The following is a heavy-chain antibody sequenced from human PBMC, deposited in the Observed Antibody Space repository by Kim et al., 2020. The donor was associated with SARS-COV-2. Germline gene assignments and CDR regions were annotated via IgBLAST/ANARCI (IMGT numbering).Heavy chain of an antibody. Sequence: GESLKISCKGSGYSFTSYWISWVRQMPGKGLEWMGRIDPSDSYTNYSPSFQGHVTISADKSISTAYLQWSSLKASDTAMYYCARHYFIAAAGPGHYYYYYGMDVWGQGTTVTVSS. D-gene: IGHD6-13*01. J-gene: IGHJ6*02. CDR1: GYSFTSYW. CDR3: ARHYFIAAAGPGHYYYYYGMDV. V-gene: IGHV5-10-1*01. CDR2: IDPSDSYT.